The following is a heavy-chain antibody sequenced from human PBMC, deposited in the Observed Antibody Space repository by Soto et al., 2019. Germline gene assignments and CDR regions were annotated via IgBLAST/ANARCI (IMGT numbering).Heavy chain of an antibody. CDR2: FYYTGST. V-gene: IGHV4-61*01. CDR3: ATSMHYSDGSNYSPFDY. CDR1: GGSVSSGNYY. Sequence: PSETLSLTCTVSGGSVSSGNYYWSWIRQPPGKGLEWIGYFYYTGSTNYNPSLKSRVTISVDASKNQFSLRLSSLTAADTAVYYCATSMHYSDGSNYSPFDYWGQGPLVTVSS. J-gene: IGHJ4*02. D-gene: IGHD3-22*01.